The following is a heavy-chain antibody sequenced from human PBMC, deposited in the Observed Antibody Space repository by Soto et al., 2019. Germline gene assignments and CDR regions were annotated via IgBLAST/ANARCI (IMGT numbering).Heavy chain of an antibody. CDR2: ISSSGDDI. J-gene: IGHJ5*02. CDR3: ARVLWYSGYEAVSP. Sequence: QVQLLESGGGLVKPGGSLRLSCAASGFTFSDYYMNWIRQAPGKGLEWVSTISSSGDDIYYAHSVKGRFTISRDNAENSLYLHMNSLRADDTAVYYCARVLWYSGYEAVSPWGQGTLVTVSS. CDR1: GFTFSDYY. V-gene: IGHV3-11*01. D-gene: IGHD5-12*01.